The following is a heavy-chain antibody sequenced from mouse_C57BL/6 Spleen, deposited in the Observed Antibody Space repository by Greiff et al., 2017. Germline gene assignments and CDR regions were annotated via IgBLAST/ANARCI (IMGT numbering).Heavy chain of an antibody. CDR3: TREGGLRRFDY. Sequence: QVQLQQSGAELVRPGASVTLSCKASGYTFTDYEMHWVKQTPVHGLEWIGAIDPETGGTAYNQKFKGKAILTADKSSSTAYMELRSLTSEDSAVYCCTREGGLRRFDYWGQGTTLTVSS. CDR1: GYTFTDYE. D-gene: IGHD2-2*01. CDR2: IDPETGGT. V-gene: IGHV1-15*01. J-gene: IGHJ2*01.